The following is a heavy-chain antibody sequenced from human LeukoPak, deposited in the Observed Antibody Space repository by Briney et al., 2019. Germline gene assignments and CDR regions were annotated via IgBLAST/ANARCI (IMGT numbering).Heavy chain of an antibody. CDR3: ARDSDVWGSYRYLFDY. CDR1: GFTFSSYW. CDR2: IKQDGSEK. Sequence: GGSLRLSCAASGFTFSSYWMSWVRQAPGGGLEWVANIKQDGSEKYYVDSVKGRFTISRDNAKNSLYLQINSLRAEDTAVYYCARDSDVWGSYRYLFDYWGQGTLLTVSS. V-gene: IGHV3-7*03. J-gene: IGHJ4*02. D-gene: IGHD3-16*02.